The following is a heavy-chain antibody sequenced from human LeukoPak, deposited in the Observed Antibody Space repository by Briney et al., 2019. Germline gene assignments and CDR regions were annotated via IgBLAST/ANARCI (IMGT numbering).Heavy chain of an antibody. Sequence: SETLSLTCSVSGGSISRSDYYWSWIRQPPGKGLEWIGYIYYSGSTYYNPSLKSRVTISVDTSKNQFSLKLSSVTAADTAVYYCARARDDYGDYDYWGQGTLVTVSS. D-gene: IGHD4-17*01. CDR3: ARARDDYGDYDY. V-gene: IGHV4-30-4*01. J-gene: IGHJ4*02. CDR1: GGSISRSDYY. CDR2: IYYSGST.